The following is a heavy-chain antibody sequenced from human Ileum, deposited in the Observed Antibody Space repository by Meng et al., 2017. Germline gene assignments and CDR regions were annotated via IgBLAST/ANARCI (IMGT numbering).Heavy chain of an antibody. CDR2: INTDGRST. D-gene: IGHD2-2*01. J-gene: IGHJ3*02. CDR1: GFTFSSYW. Sequence: GESLKISCEASGFTFSSYWMHWVRQSPGKGLVWVSRINTDGRSTSYADSVQGRFIISRDNAKNTLYLQMISLRAEDTAVYYCAELSSSTFDMWGQGTMVTVSS. CDR3: AELSSSTFDM. V-gene: IGHV3-74*01.